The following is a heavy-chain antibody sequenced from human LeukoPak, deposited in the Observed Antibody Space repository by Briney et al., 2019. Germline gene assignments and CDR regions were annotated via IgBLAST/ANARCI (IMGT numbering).Heavy chain of an antibody. Sequence: PGRSLRLSCAASGFTFSSYAMHWVRQAPGKGLEWVAVISYDGSNKYYADSVKGRFTISRDNSKNTLYLQMNSLRAEDTAVYYCARAFHGELYNCYFDYWGQGTLVTVSS. CDR1: GFTFSSYA. CDR3: ARAFHGELYNCYFDY. J-gene: IGHJ4*02. D-gene: IGHD1-26*01. CDR2: ISYDGSNK. V-gene: IGHV3-30*04.